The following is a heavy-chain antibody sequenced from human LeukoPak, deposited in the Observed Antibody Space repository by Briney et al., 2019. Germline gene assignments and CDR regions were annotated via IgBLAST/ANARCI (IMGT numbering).Heavy chain of an antibody. Sequence: GESLQISCKGSGYRFTSYWIGWVRQMPGKGLEWMGIIYPGDSDTRYSPSFQGQVTISADKSISTAYLQWSSLKASDTAMYYCARTNTSPDWYLDLWGRGTLVTVSS. D-gene: IGHD2-2*01. CDR1: GYRFTSYW. CDR2: IYPGDSDT. CDR3: ARTNTSPDWYLDL. V-gene: IGHV5-51*01. J-gene: IGHJ2*01.